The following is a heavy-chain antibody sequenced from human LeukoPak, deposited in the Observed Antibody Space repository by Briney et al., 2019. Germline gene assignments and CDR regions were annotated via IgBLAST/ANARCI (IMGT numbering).Heavy chain of an antibody. CDR2: ISYDGSHK. J-gene: IGHJ4*02. D-gene: IGHD6-19*01. Sequence: GGSLRLSCAASGFIFSNYALHWVRQAPGKGLEWVAVISYDGSHKYADSVKGRFTISRDNSKNTLYLQVNSLRAEDTAVYYCALNRGSGWYFHYWGQGTLVTVSS. CDR3: ALNRGSGWYFHY. CDR1: GFIFSNYA. V-gene: IGHV3-30*04.